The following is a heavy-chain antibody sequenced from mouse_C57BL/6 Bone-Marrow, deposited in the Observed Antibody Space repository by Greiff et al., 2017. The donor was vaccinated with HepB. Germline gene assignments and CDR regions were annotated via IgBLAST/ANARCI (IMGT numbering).Heavy chain of an antibody. CDR1: GFNIKDYY. V-gene: IGHV14-2*01. D-gene: IGHD1-1*01. CDR3: ARRITTVVATTFYYAMDY. J-gene: IGHJ4*01. CDR2: IDPEDGET. Sequence: VQLQQSGAELVKPGASVKLSCTASGFNIKDYYMHWVKQRTEQGLEWIGRIDPEDGETKYAPKFQGKATITADTSSNTAYLQLSSLTSEDTAVYYCARRITTVVATTFYYAMDYWGQGTSVTVSS.